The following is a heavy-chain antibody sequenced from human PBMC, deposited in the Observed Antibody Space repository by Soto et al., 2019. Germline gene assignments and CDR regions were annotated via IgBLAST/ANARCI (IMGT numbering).Heavy chain of an antibody. V-gene: IGHV1-18*01. CDR1: GYTFTSYG. CDR2: ISAYTGNT. CDR3: ARDRATVVTPDY. Sequence: ASVKVSCKASGYTFTSYGISWVRQAPGQGLEWMGWISAYTGNTNYAQKLQGRVTMTTDTSTSTAYMELRSLRSDDTAVYYCARDRATVVTPDYWGQGTLVTVSS. D-gene: IGHD4-17*01. J-gene: IGHJ4*02.